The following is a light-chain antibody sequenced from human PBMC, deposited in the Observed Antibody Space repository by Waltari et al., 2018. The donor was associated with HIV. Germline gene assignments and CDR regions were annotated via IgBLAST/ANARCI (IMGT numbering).Light chain of an antibody. V-gene: IGLV1-47*01. J-gene: IGLJ3*02. CDR1: SSNIGSSY. CDR3: ATWDDSLSGLWV. CDR2: RNN. Sequence: QSVLTQPPSASGTPGQRVTISCSGSSSNIGSSYVYWYQQLPGTAPKLLMYRNNQRPSGVPDRFSGSKSGTSASLAIGGLRSEDEADYYCATWDDSLSGLWVFGGGTKLTVL.